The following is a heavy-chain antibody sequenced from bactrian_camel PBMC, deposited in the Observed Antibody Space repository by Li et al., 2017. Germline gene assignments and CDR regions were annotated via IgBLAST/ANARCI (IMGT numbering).Heavy chain of an antibody. CDR1: DYSFIPYS. CDR3: TKDRSYGTWNWVQST. CDR2: IYLRSGST. Sequence: VQLVESGGGSVQAGGSLRLSCAWSDYSFIPYSMAWFRQAPGKEREGVAAIYLRSGSTYYGDSVKGRFTISRDNAKNMLYLQMNSLKPEDTAIYYCTKDRSYGTWNWVQSTRGQGTQVTVS. D-gene: IGHD1*01. J-gene: IGHJ4*01. V-gene: IGHV3S1*01.